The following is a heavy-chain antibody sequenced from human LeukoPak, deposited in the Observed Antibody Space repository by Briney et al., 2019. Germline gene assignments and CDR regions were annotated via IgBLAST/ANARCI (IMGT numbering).Heavy chain of an antibody. V-gene: IGHV3-7*03. Sequence: GGSLRLSCAASGFSFSNYWMHWVRQPPGKGLEWVTNIKQDGSEKYYVDSVKGRFTISRDNAKNSLYLQMNSLRAEDTGVYYCDGGAGWVSNLGGGQGTLVIVSS. CDR3: DGGAGWVSNLG. CDR1: GFSFSNYW. CDR2: IKQDGSEK. D-gene: IGHD6-19*01. J-gene: IGHJ4*02.